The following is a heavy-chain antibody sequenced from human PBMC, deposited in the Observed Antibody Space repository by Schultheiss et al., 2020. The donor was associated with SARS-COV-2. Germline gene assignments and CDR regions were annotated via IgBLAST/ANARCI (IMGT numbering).Heavy chain of an antibody. J-gene: IGHJ6*02. V-gene: IGHV3-21*01. CDR3: AREGYYYYYGMDV. CDR1: GFTFSSYG. Sequence: GGSLRLSCAASGFTFSSYGMHWIRQAPGKGLEWVSSISSSSSYKSYADSVQGRFTISRDNAKNSLYLQMNSLRAEDTAVYYCAREGYYYYYGMDVWGQGTTVTVSS. CDR2: ISSSSSYK.